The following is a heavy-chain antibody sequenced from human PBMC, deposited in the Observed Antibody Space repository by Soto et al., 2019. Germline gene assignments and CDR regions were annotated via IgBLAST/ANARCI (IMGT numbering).Heavy chain of an antibody. CDR3: ARLIGNSWLDS. D-gene: IGHD2-8*01. Sequence: QVQLQQSGPGLVKPSQTLSLTCAISGDSVYTNSPTWDWIRQSPSRGLEWLGRTYYRPKWYTDFAVSVKVRITINPDTSNNQLSLQLNSVTPDDTAVYYCARLIGNSWLDSWGQGTLVTVSS. V-gene: IGHV6-1*01. J-gene: IGHJ5*01. CDR1: GDSVYTNSPT. CDR2: TYYRPKWYT.